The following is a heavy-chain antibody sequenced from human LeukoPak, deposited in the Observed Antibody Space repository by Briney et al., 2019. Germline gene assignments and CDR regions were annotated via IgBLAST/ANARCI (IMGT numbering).Heavy chain of an antibody. D-gene: IGHD1-26*01. CDR2: INHSGST. CDR3: ASRLSGHPFDC. Sequence: PSETLSLTCAVYGGSFSGYYWSWIRQPPGKGLEWIGEINHSGSTNYNPSLKSRVTISVDTSKNQFSLKLSSVTAADTAVYYCASRLSGHPFDCWGQGTLVTVSS. J-gene: IGHJ4*02. V-gene: IGHV4-34*01. CDR1: GGSFSGYY.